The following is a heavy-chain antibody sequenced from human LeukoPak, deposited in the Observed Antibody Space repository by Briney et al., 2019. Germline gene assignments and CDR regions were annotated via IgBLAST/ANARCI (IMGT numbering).Heavy chain of an antibody. V-gene: IGHV3-23*01. CDR2: ISGGGGST. J-gene: IGHJ4*02. CDR3: AKDPDVYPYYFDY. CDR1: GFTFSSYA. Sequence: AGGSLRLSCAASGFTFSSYAMSWVRQAPGEGLGWVSGISGGGGSTYYADSVKGRLTISRDNSKNALYLQMNSLRAEDTAIYYCAKDPDVYPYYFDYWGQGTLVTVSS.